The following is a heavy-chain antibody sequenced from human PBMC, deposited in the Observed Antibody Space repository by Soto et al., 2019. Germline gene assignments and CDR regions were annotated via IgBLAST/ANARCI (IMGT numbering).Heavy chain of an antibody. CDR2: ISNDGSKT. V-gene: IGHV3-30-3*01. D-gene: IGHD3-16*01. Sequence: QVQLVESGGGVVQPGRSLRLSCVASGFTFSSYTMQWVRQAPGRGLEWVAVISNDGSKTHFADSVKGRFSISRDNSNNTLALQMDSLRAEDTGVYHWAKHHPVQPLDLGAAFAYWGQGPRVTVSS. CDR3: AKHHPVQPLDLGAAFAY. J-gene: IGHJ4*02. CDR1: GFTFSSYT.